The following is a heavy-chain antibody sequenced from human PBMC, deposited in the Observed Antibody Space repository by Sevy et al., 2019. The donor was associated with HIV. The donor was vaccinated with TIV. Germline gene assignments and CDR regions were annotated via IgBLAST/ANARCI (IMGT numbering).Heavy chain of an antibody. CDR2: ISYDGSNK. D-gene: IGHD6-19*01. Sequence: GGSLRLSCAASGFTFSSYGMHWVRQAPGKGLEWVAVISYDGSNKYYADSVKGRFTISRDNSKNTLYLQMNSLRAEDTAVYYCAKDLQKKHYSSGWYSERYYYYGMDVWGQGTTVTVSS. J-gene: IGHJ6*02. CDR3: AKDLQKKHYSSGWYSERYYYYGMDV. CDR1: GFTFSSYG. V-gene: IGHV3-30*18.